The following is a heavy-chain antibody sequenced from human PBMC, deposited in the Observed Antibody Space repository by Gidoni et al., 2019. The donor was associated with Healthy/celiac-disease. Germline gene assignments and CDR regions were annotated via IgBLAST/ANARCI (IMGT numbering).Heavy chain of an antibody. CDR2: IYYSGST. D-gene: IGHD3-22*01. CDR3: ARDHYYDSSGYYYRYFDY. V-gene: IGHV4-39*07. Sequence: QLQLQESGPGLVKPSETLSLTCTVSGGSISSSSYYWGWIRQPPGKGLEWIGSIYYSGSTYYNPSLKSRVTISVDTSKNQFSLKLSSVTAADTAVYYCARDHYYDSSGYYYRYFDYWGQGTLVTVSS. CDR1: GGSISSSSYY. J-gene: IGHJ4*02.